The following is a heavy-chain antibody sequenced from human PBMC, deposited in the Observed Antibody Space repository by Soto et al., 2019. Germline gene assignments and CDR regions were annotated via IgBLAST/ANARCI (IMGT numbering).Heavy chain of an antibody. V-gene: IGHV4-59*08. J-gene: IGHJ4*02. Sequence: TLSLTCTVSGGSISSYYWSWIRQPPGKGLEWIGYIYYSGSTNYNPSLKSRVTISVDTSKNQFSLKLSSVTAADTAVYYCARFSSYGGIDYWGQGTLVTVSS. CDR3: ARFSSYGGIDY. CDR2: IYYSGST. CDR1: GGSISSYY. D-gene: IGHD1-26*01.